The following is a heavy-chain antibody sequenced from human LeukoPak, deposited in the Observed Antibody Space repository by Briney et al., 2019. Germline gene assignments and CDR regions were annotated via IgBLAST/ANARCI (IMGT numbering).Heavy chain of an antibody. Sequence: PGGSLRLSCAASGFTVSSKYMTWARQAPGKGLEWVSGIYSGGTTYYADSVKGRFTISRDNSKNTLYLQMNSVRAEDTAVYYCARDSSFDYWGQGTLVTVSS. CDR3: ARDSSFDY. CDR1: GFTVSSKY. CDR2: IYSGGTT. V-gene: IGHV3-66*01. J-gene: IGHJ4*02.